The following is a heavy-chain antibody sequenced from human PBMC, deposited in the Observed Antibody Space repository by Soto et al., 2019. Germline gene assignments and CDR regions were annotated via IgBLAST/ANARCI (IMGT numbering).Heavy chain of an antibody. D-gene: IGHD6-13*01. CDR3: AREVWSIAAAGTRWFDP. Sequence: SETLSLTCTVSGGSISSGGYYWSWIRQHPGKGLEWIGYIYYSGSTYYNPSLKSRVTISVDTSKNQFSLKLSSVTAADTAVYYCAREVWSIAAAGTRWFDPWGQGTLVTVSS. V-gene: IGHV4-30-4*08. CDR1: GGSISSGGYY. J-gene: IGHJ5*02. CDR2: IYYSGST.